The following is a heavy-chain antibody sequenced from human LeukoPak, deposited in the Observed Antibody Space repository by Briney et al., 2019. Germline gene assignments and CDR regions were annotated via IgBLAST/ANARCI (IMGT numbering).Heavy chain of an antibody. V-gene: IGHV4-59*01. Sequence: PSETLSLTCTVSGGSISSYYWSWIRQPPGKGLEWIGYIYYSGSTNYNPSLKGRVTISVDTSKNQFSLKLSSVTAADTAVYYCARGSEGDYYGSGSYYSTWGQGTLVTVSS. J-gene: IGHJ5*02. CDR1: GGSISSYY. CDR3: ARGSEGDYYGSGSYYST. D-gene: IGHD3-10*01. CDR2: IYYSGST.